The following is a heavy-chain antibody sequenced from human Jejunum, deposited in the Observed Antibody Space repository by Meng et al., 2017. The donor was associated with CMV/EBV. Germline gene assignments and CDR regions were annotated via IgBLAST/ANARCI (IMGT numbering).Heavy chain of an antibody. CDR3: SRGRSTRTPSYEVSFGY. J-gene: IGHJ4*02. V-gene: IGHV4-4*02. CDR2: MSTTASS. Sequence: FFNCLSWCSWLRQPPGKGLDWVGEMSTTASSNYNPSLKIRVSIFLDRFNNQFSLKLSSVTAADTAVYYCSRGRSTRTPSYEVSFGYWGQGTLVTVSS. CDR1: FFNCLSW. D-gene: IGHD1-26*01.